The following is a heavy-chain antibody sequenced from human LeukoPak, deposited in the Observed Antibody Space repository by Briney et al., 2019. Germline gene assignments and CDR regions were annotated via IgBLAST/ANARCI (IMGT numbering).Heavy chain of an antibody. D-gene: IGHD3-22*01. V-gene: IGHV3-30*18. CDR2: ISYDGTNK. J-gene: IGHJ4*02. CDR1: GFTFSSYG. Sequence: GGSLRLSCAASGFTFSSYGMHWIRQAPGKGLEWVAVISYDGTNKYYADSVKGRFTISRDNSKNTLYLQMNSLRAEDTAVYYCAKDLYYYDSSGYPAPDYWGQGTLVTVSS. CDR3: AKDLYYYDSSGYPAPDY.